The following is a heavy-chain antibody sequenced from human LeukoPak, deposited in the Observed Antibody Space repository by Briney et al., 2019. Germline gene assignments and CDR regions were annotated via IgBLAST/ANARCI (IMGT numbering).Heavy chain of an antibody. D-gene: IGHD6-13*01. V-gene: IGHV4-59*01. CDR1: DGSINNYY. J-gene: IGHJ5*02. CDR3: ARDLGAAGPDYNWFDP. Sequence: ASETLSLTCTVSDGSINNYYWSWIRQPPGKGLEWIGYIFYGGSANYNPSLKSRVTMSIETSENQFSLRLSSVTAADTAVYYCARDLGAAGPDYNWFDPWGQGILVTVSS. CDR2: IFYGGSA.